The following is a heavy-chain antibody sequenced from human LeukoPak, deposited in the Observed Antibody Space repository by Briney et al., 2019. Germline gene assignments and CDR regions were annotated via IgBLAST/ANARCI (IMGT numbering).Heavy chain of an antibody. CDR3: AKGTYYSNFGSAYYYYMDV. J-gene: IGHJ6*03. Sequence: ASVKVSCKASGYMFTNYDINWVRQATGQGLEWMGWMNPQSGNTGYAQKFRGRVTITRDTSITTAYMELSSLRSEDTAVYYCAKGTYYSNFGSAYYYYMDVWGKGTTVTVSS. CDR1: GYMFTNYD. D-gene: IGHD4-11*01. CDR2: MNPQSGNT. V-gene: IGHV1-8*03.